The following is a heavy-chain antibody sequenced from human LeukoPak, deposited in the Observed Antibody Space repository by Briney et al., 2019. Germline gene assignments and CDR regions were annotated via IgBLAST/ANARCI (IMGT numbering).Heavy chain of an antibody. CDR2: INPNSGGT. Sequence: ASVKVSCKASGYTFTGYYMHWVRQAPGQGLEWMGWINPNSGGTNYAQKFQGRVTMTRDTSISTAYMELSSLRSEDTAVYYCARGRSSGWYFEYNWFDPWGQGTLVTVSS. V-gene: IGHV1-2*02. J-gene: IGHJ5*02. D-gene: IGHD6-19*01. CDR3: ARGRSSGWYFEYNWFDP. CDR1: GYTFTGYY.